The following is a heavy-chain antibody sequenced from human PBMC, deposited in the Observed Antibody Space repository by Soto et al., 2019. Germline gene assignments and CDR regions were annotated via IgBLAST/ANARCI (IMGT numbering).Heavy chain of an antibody. CDR2: INPNSGGT. Sequence: ASVKVSCKASGYTFTGYYMHWVRQAPGQGLEWMGWINPNSGGTNYAQKFQGWVTMTRDTSISTAYMELSRLRSDDTAVYYCARAGDRITMVRGVIHYYYMDVRGKGTTVTVSS. D-gene: IGHD3-10*01. J-gene: IGHJ6*03. CDR3: ARAGDRITMVRGVIHYYYMDV. CDR1: GYTFTGYY. V-gene: IGHV1-2*04.